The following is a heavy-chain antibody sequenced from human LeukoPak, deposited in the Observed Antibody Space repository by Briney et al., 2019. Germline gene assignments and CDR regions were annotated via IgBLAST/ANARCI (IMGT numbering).Heavy chain of an antibody. CDR3: ARDRYSSGWYEWYFDL. Sequence: SVKVSCKASGGTFISYAISWVRQAPGQGLEWMGGIIPIFGTANYAQKFQGRVTITTDESTSTAYMELSSLRSEDTAVYYCARDRYSSGWYEWYFDLWGRGTLVTVSS. CDR2: IIPIFGTA. J-gene: IGHJ2*01. CDR1: GGTFISYA. D-gene: IGHD6-19*01. V-gene: IGHV1-69*05.